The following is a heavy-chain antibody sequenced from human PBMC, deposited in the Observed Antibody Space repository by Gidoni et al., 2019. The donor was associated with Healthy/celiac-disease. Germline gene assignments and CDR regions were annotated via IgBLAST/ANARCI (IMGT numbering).Heavy chain of an antibody. CDR2: INHSGST. Sequence: QVQLQQWGAGLLKPSETLSLTCAVYGGSFSGYYWSWIRQPPGKGLEWIGEINHSGSTNYNPSLKSRVTISVDTSKNQFSLKLRSVTAADTAVYYCARGVGVTMIVVVIRGPTFFDYWGQGTLVTVSS. J-gene: IGHJ4*02. CDR3: ARGVGVTMIVVVIRGPTFFDY. CDR1: GGSFSGYY. V-gene: IGHV4-34*01. D-gene: IGHD3-22*01.